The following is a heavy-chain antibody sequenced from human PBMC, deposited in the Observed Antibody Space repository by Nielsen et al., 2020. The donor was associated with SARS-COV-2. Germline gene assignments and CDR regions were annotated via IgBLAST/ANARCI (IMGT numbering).Heavy chain of an antibody. CDR1: GGSFSDYY. J-gene: IGHJ4*02. CDR2: IYYSGST. D-gene: IGHD1-26*01. V-gene: IGHV4-34*01. CDR3: ARGGPPSYGY. Sequence: SETLSLTCAVYGGSFSDYYWGWTRQPPGKGLEWIGTIYYSGSTFYNPSLKSRVTISVDTSKNQFSLKLSSVTAADTAVYYCARGGPPSYGYWGQGTLVTVSS.